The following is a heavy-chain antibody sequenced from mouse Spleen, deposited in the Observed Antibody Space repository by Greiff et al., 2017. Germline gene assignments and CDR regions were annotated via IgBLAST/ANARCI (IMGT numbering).Heavy chain of an antibody. V-gene: IGHV14-3*02. J-gene: IGHJ2*01. Sequence: VQLQQSGAELVKPGASVKLSCTASGFNIKDTYMHWVKQRPEQGLEWIGRIDPANGNTKYDPKFQGKATITADTSSNTAYLQLSSLTSEDTAVYYCAIVNWDGFDYWGQGTTLTVSS. CDR1: GFNIKDTY. D-gene: IGHD4-1*01. CDR2: IDPANGNT. CDR3: AIVNWDGFDY.